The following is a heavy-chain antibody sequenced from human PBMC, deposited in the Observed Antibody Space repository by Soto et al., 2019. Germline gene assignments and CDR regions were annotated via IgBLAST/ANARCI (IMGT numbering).Heavy chain of an antibody. V-gene: IGHV1-46*01. CDR2: INPSGGST. CDR1: GYTFTSYY. D-gene: IGHD2-2*01. Sequence: ASVKVSCKSSGYTFTSYYMHWVRQAPGQGLEWMGVINPSGGSTNYAQRFQGRVTMTRDTSTSTVYMDLSDLRSEDTAVYYCARGFCTTTTCLVGDFWGQGTLVTVSS. CDR3: ARGFCTTTTCLVGDF. J-gene: IGHJ4*02.